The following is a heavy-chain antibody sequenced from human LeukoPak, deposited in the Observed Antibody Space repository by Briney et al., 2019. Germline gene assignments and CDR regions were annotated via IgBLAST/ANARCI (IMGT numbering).Heavy chain of an antibody. CDR1: GFTFSSYE. CDR3: ARDLRYQLLSGWFDP. V-gene: IGHV3-74*01. J-gene: IGHJ5*02. D-gene: IGHD2-2*01. Sequence: GGSLRLSCAASGFTFSSYEMNWVRQAPGKGLVWVSRINHDGSSTSYAGSVKGRFTISRDNAKNTLYLQMNSLRAEDTAVYYCARDLRYQLLSGWFDPWGQGTLVTVSS. CDR2: INHDGSST.